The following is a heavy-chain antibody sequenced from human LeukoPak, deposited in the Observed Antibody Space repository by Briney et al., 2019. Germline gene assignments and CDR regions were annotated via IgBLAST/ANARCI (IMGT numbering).Heavy chain of an antibody. CDR1: GFTVSSNY. CDR2: IYSGSGGST. D-gene: IGHD3-10*01. CDR3: ARHGMVRGVTYFDY. V-gene: IGHV3-53*01. Sequence: GGSLRLSCAASGFTVSSNYMSWVRQAPGKGLEWVSVIYSGSGGSTYYADSVKGRFTISRDNSKNTLYLQMSSLRAEDTAVYYCARHGMVRGVTYFDYGGQGTLVTVSS. J-gene: IGHJ4*02.